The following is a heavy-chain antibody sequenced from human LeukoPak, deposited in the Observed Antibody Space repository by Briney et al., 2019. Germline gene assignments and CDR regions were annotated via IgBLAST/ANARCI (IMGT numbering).Heavy chain of an antibody. CDR1: GGTFSSYG. D-gene: IGHD3-3*01. CDR3: ARSHYDFWSGYYSPGGSDY. CDR2: ISAYNGNT. V-gene: IGHV1-18*01. Sequence: GSSVKVSCKASGGTFSSYGISWVRQAPGQGLEWMGWISAYNGNTNYAQKLQGRVTMTTDTSTSTAYMELRSLRSDDTAVYYCARSHYDFWSGYYSPGGSDYWGQGTLVTVSS. J-gene: IGHJ4*02.